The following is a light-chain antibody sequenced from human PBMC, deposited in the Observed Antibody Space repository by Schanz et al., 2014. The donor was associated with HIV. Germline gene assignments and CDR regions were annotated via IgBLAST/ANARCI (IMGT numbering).Light chain of an antibody. Sequence: QSALTQPASVSGSPGQSITLSCTGTSSDVGSYNLVSWYQQHPGKAPKLMIYEGSKRPSGVSNRFSGSKSGNTASLTISGLQAEDEADYYCAAWDDSLDGRLFGGGTKLTVL. V-gene: IGLV2-23*01. J-gene: IGLJ2*01. CDR3: AAWDDSLDGRL. CDR1: SSDVGSYNL. CDR2: EGS.